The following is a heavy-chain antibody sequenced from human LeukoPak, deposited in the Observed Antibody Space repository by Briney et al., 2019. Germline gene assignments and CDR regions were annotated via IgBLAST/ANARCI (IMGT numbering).Heavy chain of an antibody. Sequence: GGSLRLSCSASGFTFTNYGMSWVRQAPGKGLEWVSGLSGSGDGQFYADSVEGRFTISRDISNNIWYLQMNSLRAEDTAVYYCAKGCQCPFRFSSLFDPRGQGTLVAVSS. J-gene: IGHJ5*02. CDR1: GFTFTNYG. V-gene: IGHV3-23*01. D-gene: IGHD3-3*01. CDR3: AKGCQCPFRFSSLFDP. CDR2: LSGSGDGQ.